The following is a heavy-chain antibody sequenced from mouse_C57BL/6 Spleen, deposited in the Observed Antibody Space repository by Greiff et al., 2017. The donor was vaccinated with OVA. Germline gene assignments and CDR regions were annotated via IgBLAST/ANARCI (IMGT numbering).Heavy chain of an antibody. CDR2: INSDGSST. J-gene: IGHJ2*01. V-gene: IGHV5-16*01. CDR3: ARERGFSYFDY. Sequence: EVQLMESEGGLVQPGSSMQLSCTASGFTFSDYYMACVRQVPEKGLEWVATINSDGSSTYYLDSLKSRFIISRANAQNILYLQMSSLKSEDTATYYCARERGFSYFDYWGQGTTLTVSS. CDR1: GFTFSDYY.